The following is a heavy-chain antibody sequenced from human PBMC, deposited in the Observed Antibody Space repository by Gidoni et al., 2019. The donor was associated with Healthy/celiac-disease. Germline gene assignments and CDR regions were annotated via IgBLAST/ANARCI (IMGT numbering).Heavy chain of an antibody. J-gene: IGHJ6*02. CDR3: ARDILWFGELVEPDYYYYYGMDV. Sequence: QVQLVESGGGVVQPGRSLRLSCAASGFTFSSYCMHWVRQAPGKGLEWVAVIWYDGSNKYYADSVKGRFTISRDNSKNTLYLQMNSLRAEDTAVYYCARDILWFGELVEPDYYYYYGMDVWGQGTTVTVSS. CDR1: GFTFSSYC. D-gene: IGHD3-10*01. V-gene: IGHV3-33*01. CDR2: IWYDGSNK.